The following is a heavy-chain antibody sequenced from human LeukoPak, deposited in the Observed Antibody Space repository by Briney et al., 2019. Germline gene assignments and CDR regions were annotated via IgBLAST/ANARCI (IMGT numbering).Heavy chain of an antibody. Sequence: PSETLSLTCTVSGDSISSGDYYWSWIRQPAGKGLEWIGRIYTSGSTNYNPSLKSRVTISVDTSKNQFSLKLTSVTAADTAVYYCARGRSYGTRLTKYYFDYWGQGTLVTVSS. J-gene: IGHJ4*02. CDR2: IYTSGST. V-gene: IGHV4-61*02. CDR1: GDSISSGDYY. CDR3: ARGRSYGTRLTKYYFDY. D-gene: IGHD6-6*01.